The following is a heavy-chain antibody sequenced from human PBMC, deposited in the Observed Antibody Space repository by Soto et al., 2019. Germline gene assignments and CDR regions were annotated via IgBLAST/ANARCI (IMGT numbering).Heavy chain of an antibody. CDR1: GYTFTSYG. J-gene: IGHJ5*02. CDR2: ISAYNGNT. V-gene: IGHV1-18*01. CDR3: ARDNPPFAP. Sequence: QVQLVQSGAEVKKPGASVKVSCKASGYTFTSYGISWVRQAPGQGLEWMGGISAYNGNTKYAQTVQGRVTMTTDTSTNTAYMELRSLRSADTAVYYCARDNPPFAPWGQGTLVTVSS.